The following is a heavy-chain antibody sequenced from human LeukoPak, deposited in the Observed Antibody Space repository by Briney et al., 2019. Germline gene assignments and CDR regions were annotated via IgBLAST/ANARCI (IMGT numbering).Heavy chain of an antibody. CDR2: ISSSRST. D-gene: IGHD6-13*01. Sequence: SETLSLTCTVSGPSITSGDYYWSWIRQPAGKGLEWIGRISSSRSTNYNPSPKSRVTISVDKSKKQFSLKLSSVTAADTAVYYCARYSSSWYGYWGQGTLVTAAS. CDR3: ARYSSSWYGY. CDR1: GPSITSGDYY. J-gene: IGHJ4*02. V-gene: IGHV4-61*02.